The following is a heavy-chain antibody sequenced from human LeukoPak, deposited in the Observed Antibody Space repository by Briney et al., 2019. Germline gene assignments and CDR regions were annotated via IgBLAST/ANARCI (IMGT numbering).Heavy chain of an antibody. Sequence: PSETLSLTCAVYGGSFSGYYWSWIRQPPGKGLEWIGEINHSGSTNYNPSLKSRVTISVDTSKNQFSLKLSSVTAADTAVYYCARDYGSGKPTKIWGQGTLVTVSS. D-gene: IGHD3-10*01. V-gene: IGHV4-34*01. CDR1: GGSFSGYY. CDR2: INHSGST. CDR3: ARDYGSGKPTKI. J-gene: IGHJ4*02.